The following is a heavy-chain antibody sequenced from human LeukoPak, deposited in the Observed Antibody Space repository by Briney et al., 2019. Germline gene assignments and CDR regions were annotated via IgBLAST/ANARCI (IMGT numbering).Heavy chain of an antibody. V-gene: IGHV3-66*01. Sequence: GGSLRLSCAASGFTVSTDYMSWVRQAPGKGLEWVSVLYTGGGTYYADSVKGRFTISRDNSKNTVYLQMNSLRADDTAVYFCAREKHYGSGSYDYWGQGTLVTVSS. CDR1: GFTVSTDY. CDR3: AREKHYGSGSYDY. CDR2: LYTGGGT. D-gene: IGHD3-10*01. J-gene: IGHJ4*02.